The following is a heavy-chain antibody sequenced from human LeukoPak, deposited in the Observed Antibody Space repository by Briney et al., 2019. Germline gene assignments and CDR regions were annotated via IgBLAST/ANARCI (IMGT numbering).Heavy chain of an antibody. D-gene: IGHD1-26*01. Sequence: SGGSLRLSCATSGFTFSSYGMHWVRQAPGKGLEWVAVISYDGSNKYYADSVKGRFTISRDNSKNTLYLQMNSLRAEDTAVYYCARASGSYLSYNWFDPWGQGTLVTVSS. V-gene: IGHV3-30*03. J-gene: IGHJ5*02. CDR3: ARASGSYLSYNWFDP. CDR2: ISYDGSNK. CDR1: GFTFSSYG.